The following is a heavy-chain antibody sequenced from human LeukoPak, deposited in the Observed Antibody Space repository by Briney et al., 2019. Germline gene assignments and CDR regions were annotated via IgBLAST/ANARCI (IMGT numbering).Heavy chain of an antibody. Sequence: SSETLSLTCTVSGDSISSGSYYWSWIRQPAGEGLEWIGRIYSSGRTHYSPSLKSRVAISVDTSKNQFSLNLSSVTAADTAMYYCARAVGTSRNFFDYWGQGTLVTVSS. J-gene: IGHJ4*02. CDR1: GDSISSGSYY. V-gene: IGHV4-61*02. CDR3: ARAVGTSRNFFDY. CDR2: IYSSGRT. D-gene: IGHD4-23*01.